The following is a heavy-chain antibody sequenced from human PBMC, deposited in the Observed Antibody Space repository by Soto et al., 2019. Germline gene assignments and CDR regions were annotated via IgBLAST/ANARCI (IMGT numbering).Heavy chain of an antibody. CDR1: GGSISSYY. CDR2: IYTSGST. V-gene: IGHV4-4*07. J-gene: IGHJ5*02. D-gene: IGHD6-19*01. CDR3: GRDLGGKGSGCYKRPPPFDP. Sequence: SETLSLTCTVSGGSISSYYWSWIRQPAGKGLEWIGRIYTSGSTNYNPSLKSRVTMSVDTSKNQFSLKLSSVTAADTAVYCWGRDLGGKGSGCYKRPPPFDPWGQGTLVTVSS.